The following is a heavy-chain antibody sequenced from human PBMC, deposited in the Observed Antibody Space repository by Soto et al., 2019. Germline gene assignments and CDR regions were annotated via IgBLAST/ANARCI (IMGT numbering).Heavy chain of an antibody. V-gene: IGHV4-30-2*05. J-gene: IGHJ6*02. CDR2: IYHSGST. CDR3: ARGPPPAV. CDR1: GGSISSGGYS. Sequence: PSETLCLTCAVSGGSISSGGYSWSWIRQPPGKGLEWIGYIYHSGSTYYNPSLKSRVTISVDTSKNQFSLKLSSVTAADTAVYYCARGPPPAVWGQGTTVTFSS.